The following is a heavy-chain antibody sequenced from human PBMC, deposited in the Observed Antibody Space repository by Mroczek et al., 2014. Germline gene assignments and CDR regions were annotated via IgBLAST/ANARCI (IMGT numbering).Heavy chain of an antibody. D-gene: IGHD4-17*01. CDR1: GFTFSSYG. CDR3: AKDGDLHEAGFQH. V-gene: IGHV3-30*18. J-gene: IGHJ1*01. CDR2: ISYDGSNK. Sequence: QVQLVQSGGGVVQPGRSLRLSCAASGFTFSSYGMHWVRQAPGKGLEWVAVISYDGSNKYYADSVKGRFTISRDNSKNTLYLQMNSLRAEDTAVYYCAKDGDLHEAGFQHWGQGTLVTVSS.